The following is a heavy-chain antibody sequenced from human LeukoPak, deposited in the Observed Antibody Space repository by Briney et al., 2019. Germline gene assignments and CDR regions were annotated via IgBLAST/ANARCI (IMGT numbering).Heavy chain of an antibody. V-gene: IGHV3-30*01. CDR1: GFTFSSYA. J-gene: IGHJ3*02. D-gene: IGHD5-18*01. CDR3: ARGYSYCYGDAFDI. Sequence: PGRSLRLSCAASGFTFSSYAMHWVRQAPGKGLEWVAVISYDGSNKYYADSVKGRFTISRDNSKNTLYLQMNSLRAEDTAVYYCARGYSYCYGDAFDIWGQGTMVTVSS. CDR2: ISYDGSNK.